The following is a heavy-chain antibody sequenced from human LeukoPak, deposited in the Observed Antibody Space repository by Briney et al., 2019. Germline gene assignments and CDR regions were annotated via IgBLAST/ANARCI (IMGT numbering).Heavy chain of an antibody. V-gene: IGHV1-2*02. CDR3: ARAGIAAAGTMDY. J-gene: IGHJ4*02. CDR1: GYTFTGYY. Sequence: ASVKVSCKASGYTFTGYYMHWVRQAPGQGLEWMGWINPNSGGTNYAQKFQGRVTTTRDTSISTAYMELSRLRSDDTAVYYCARAGIAAAGTMDYWGQGTLVTVSS. D-gene: IGHD6-13*01. CDR2: INPNSGGT.